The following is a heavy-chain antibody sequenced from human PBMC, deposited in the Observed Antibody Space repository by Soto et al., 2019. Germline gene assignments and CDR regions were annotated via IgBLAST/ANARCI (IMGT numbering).Heavy chain of an antibody. CDR2: IYYSGST. V-gene: IGHV4-30-4*01. CDR3: ARTAENNWFDP. Sequence: PSETLSLTCTVSGGSISSGDYYWSWIRQPPGKGLEWIGYIYYSGSTYYNPSLKSRVTISVDTSKNQFSLKLSYVTAADTAVYYCARTAENNWFDPWGQGTLVTVSS. J-gene: IGHJ5*02. CDR1: GGSISSGDYY. D-gene: IGHD6-19*01.